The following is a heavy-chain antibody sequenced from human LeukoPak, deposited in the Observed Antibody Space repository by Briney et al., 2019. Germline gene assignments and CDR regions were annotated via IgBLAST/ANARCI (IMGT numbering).Heavy chain of an antibody. V-gene: IGHV1-2*02. CDR2: INPNSGGT. CDR1: GYTFTGYY. J-gene: IGHJ2*01. D-gene: IGHD2-15*01. CDR3: ARDWPGISLHFDL. Sequence: ASVKVSCKASGYTFTGYYMHWVRQAPGQGLEWMGWINPNSGGTNYAQKFQGRVAMTRDTSLSTAYMDLSRLTSDDTAVYYCARDWPGISLHFDLWGRGTLITVSS.